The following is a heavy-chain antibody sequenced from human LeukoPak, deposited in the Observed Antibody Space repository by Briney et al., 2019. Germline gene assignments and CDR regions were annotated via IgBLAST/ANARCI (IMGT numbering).Heavy chain of an antibody. CDR3: ARVGPDRDFDS. Sequence: ASVKVSCKASGYIFTSYDIIWVRQAPGQGPEWMGWISGYNGITNYAQKLQGRVTMTTDTSTSTAYMELRSLRSDDTAVYYCARVGPDRDFDSWGQGTLVTVSS. V-gene: IGHV1-18*01. CDR1: GYIFTSYD. D-gene: IGHD1-14*01. CDR2: ISGYNGIT. J-gene: IGHJ4*02.